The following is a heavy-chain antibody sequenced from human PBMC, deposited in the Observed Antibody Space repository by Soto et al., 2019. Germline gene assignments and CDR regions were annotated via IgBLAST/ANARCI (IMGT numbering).Heavy chain of an antibody. J-gene: IGHJ4*02. V-gene: IGHV5-51*01. CDR1: GYNFINHW. D-gene: IGHD2-2*01. Sequence: PGESLKISCKGSGYNFINHWIAWVRQMPGKGLEWMGIVYPDDYDTRYSPSFQGKVTISADQSSSTAYLQWSSLEASDTDMYYCARPTYCSSTHCSPFDYWGQGTLVTVSS. CDR3: ARPTYCSSTHCSPFDY. CDR2: VYPDDYDT.